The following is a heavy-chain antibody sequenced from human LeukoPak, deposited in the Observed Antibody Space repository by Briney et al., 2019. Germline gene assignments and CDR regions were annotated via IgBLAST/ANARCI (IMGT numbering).Heavy chain of an antibody. J-gene: IGHJ4*02. CDR1: GGSISSYY. CDR3: ARDTTGIAVAGTDYFDY. D-gene: IGHD6-19*01. V-gene: IGHV4-4*07. Sequence: SETLSLTCTVSGGSISSYYWSWIRQPAGKGLEWIGRIYTSGSTNYNPSLKSRVTMSVDTSKNQFSLKLSSVTAADTAVYYCARDTTGIAVAGTDYFDYWGQGTLVTVSS. CDR2: IYTSGST.